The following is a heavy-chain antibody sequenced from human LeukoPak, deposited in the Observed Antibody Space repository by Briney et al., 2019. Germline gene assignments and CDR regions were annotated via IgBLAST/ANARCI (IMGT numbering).Heavy chain of an antibody. Sequence: GGSLRLSCVASGFTFSRYGMHWVRQAPGKGLEWVSLIYSGGSTYYADSVKGRFTISRDNSKNTVSLQMNSLRGDDTAVYYCAKDDAWGRYKDWGQGTLVTVSS. J-gene: IGHJ1*01. CDR1: GFTFSRYG. CDR2: IYSGGST. D-gene: IGHD3-16*01. CDR3: AKDDAWGRYKD. V-gene: IGHV3-NL1*01.